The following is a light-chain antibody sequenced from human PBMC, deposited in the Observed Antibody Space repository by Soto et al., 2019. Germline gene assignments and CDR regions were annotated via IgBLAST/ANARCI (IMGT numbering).Light chain of an antibody. CDR3: QQRVNWLT. V-gene: IGKV3-11*01. CDR1: QSVGTY. J-gene: IGKJ4*01. Sequence: EIVLTQSPSILSFAPGERATLSCRASQSVGTYLDWYQQKLGQAPRLLIYDAYNRATGIPARFSCSGSGTDFTITISSLEPEDLEVYYWQQRVNWLTFGGGTQV. CDR2: DAY.